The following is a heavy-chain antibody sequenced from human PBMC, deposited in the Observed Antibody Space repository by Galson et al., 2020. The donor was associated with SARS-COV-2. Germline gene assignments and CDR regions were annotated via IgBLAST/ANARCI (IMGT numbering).Heavy chain of an antibody. CDR2: INPSGGST. J-gene: IGHJ4*02. CDR3: ARSESRSLTPLDY. D-gene: IGHD7-27*01. CDR1: GYTFTSYY. Sequence: GESLKISCKASGYTFTSYYMHWVRQAPGQGLEWMGIINPSGGSTSYAQKFQGRVTMTRDTSTSTVYMELSSLRSEDTAVYYCARSESRSLTPLDYWGQGTLVTVAS. V-gene: IGHV1-46*01.